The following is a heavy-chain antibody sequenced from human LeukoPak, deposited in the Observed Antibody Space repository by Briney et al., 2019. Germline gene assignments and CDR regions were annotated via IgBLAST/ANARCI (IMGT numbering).Heavy chain of an antibody. CDR1: GGSISSGDYY. CDR2: IYYSGST. J-gene: IGHJ3*02. CDR3: ARERGWSIVVVAATPPDHDAFDI. V-gene: IGHV4-30-4*01. D-gene: IGHD2-15*01. Sequence: PSETLSLTCSVSGGSISSGDYYWSWIRQPPGKGLEWIGYIYYSGSTYYNPSLKSRVTISVDTSKNQFSLKLSSVTAADTAVYYCARERGWSIVVVAATPPDHDAFDIWGQGTMVTVSS.